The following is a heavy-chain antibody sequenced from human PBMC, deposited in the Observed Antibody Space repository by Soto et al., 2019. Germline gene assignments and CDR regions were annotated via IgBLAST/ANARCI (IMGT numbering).Heavy chain of an antibody. CDR1: GFTFSSYS. J-gene: IGHJ6*03. CDR2: ISSSSSYI. Sequence: EVQLVESGGGLVKPGGSLRLSCAASGFTFSSYSMNWVRQAPGKGLGWVSSISSSSSYIYYADSVKGRFTISRDNAKNSLYLQMNSLRAEDTAVYYCARGTASGYMDVWGKGTTVTVSS. V-gene: IGHV3-21*01. CDR3: ARGTASGYMDV.